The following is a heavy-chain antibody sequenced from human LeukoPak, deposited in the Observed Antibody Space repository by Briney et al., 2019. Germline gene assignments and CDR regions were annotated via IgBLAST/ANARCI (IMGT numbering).Heavy chain of an antibody. V-gene: IGHV4-59*01. Sequence: SETLSLTCTVSGGSISNYYGNWIRQPPGKGLEWIGNIYYSGSTNYNPSLKSRVTISVDTSKNQFSLKLSSPTAADTAVYYCARRGANSGSYSHFDLWGRGTLVTVSS. CDR2: IYYSGST. J-gene: IGHJ2*01. CDR3: ARRGANSGSYSHFDL. CDR1: GGSISNYY. D-gene: IGHD1-26*01.